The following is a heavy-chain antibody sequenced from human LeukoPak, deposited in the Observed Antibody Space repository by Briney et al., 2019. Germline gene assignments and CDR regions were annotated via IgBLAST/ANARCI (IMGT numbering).Heavy chain of an antibody. CDR3: ARQDSRPSPFDP. Sequence: GESLKISCKGSGDSFSNYWIGWVRQMPGKGLEWMGIIYPGDSDTTYSPSFQGQVTISVDKSIDTAYLQWSSLKASDTAMYYCARQDSRPSPFDPWGQGTLVTVSS. CDR1: GDSFSNYW. J-gene: IGHJ5*02. CDR2: IYPGDSDT. V-gene: IGHV5-51*01. D-gene: IGHD2-2*01.